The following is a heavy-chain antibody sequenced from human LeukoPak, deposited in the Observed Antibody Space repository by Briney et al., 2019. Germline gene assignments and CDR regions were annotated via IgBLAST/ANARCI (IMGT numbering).Heavy chain of an antibody. CDR2: IYYSGST. D-gene: IGHD4-4*01. CDR3: ARVASYSNYSSYYGMDV. Sequence: SETLSLTCTVSGGSISSYYWSWIRQPPGKGLEWIGYIYYSGSTNYNPSLKSRVTISVDTSKNQFSLKLSSVTAADTAVYYCARVASYSNYSSYYGMDVWGQGTTVTVS. V-gene: IGHV4-59*01. J-gene: IGHJ6*02. CDR1: GGSISSYY.